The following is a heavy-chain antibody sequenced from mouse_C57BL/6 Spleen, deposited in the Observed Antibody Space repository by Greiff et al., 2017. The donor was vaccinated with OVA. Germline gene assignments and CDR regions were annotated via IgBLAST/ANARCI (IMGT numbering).Heavy chain of an antibody. CDR2: IDPEDGDT. Sequence: VQLQQSGAELVRPGASVKLSCTASGFNIKDYYMHWVKQRPEQGLEWIGRIDPEDGDTEYAPKFQGKATMTADTSSNTAYLQLSSLTSEDTAVYYGTTCYYGSSYVGTWFAYWGQGTLVTVSA. CDR3: TTCYYGSSYVGTWFAY. J-gene: IGHJ3*01. D-gene: IGHD1-1*01. V-gene: IGHV14-1*01. CDR1: GFNIKDYY.